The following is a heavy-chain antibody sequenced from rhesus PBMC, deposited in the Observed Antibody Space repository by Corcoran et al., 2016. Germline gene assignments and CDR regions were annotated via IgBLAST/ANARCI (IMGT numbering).Heavy chain of an antibody. Sequence: QVQLQESGPGLVKPSETLSLTCAVSGGSISSNYWSWIRPPPGKGLEGIGRSAGSGGSTDYNPALKSRVSTSTDTAKNQFSLKRSSVTAADTAVYYCARAWGDSWNNGAVDYWGQGVLVTVSS. CDR2: SAGSGGST. J-gene: IGHJ4*01. CDR1: GGSISSNY. V-gene: IGHV4-173*01. D-gene: IGHD1-20*01. CDR3: ARAWGDSWNNGAVDY.